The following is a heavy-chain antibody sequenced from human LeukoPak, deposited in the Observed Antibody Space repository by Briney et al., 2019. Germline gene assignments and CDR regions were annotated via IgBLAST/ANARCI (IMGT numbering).Heavy chain of an antibody. J-gene: IGHJ4*02. V-gene: IGHV3-33*08. Sequence: PWGSLRLSCAASGFTFSSYGMHWVRQAPGKGLEWVAVIWYDGSNKYYADSVKGRFTISRDNSKNTLYLQMNSLRAEDTAVYYCAREAAPFEYSSSRRTYYFDYWGQGTLVTVSS. CDR2: IWYDGSNK. D-gene: IGHD6-6*01. CDR3: AREAAPFEYSSSRRTYYFDY. CDR1: GFTFSSYG.